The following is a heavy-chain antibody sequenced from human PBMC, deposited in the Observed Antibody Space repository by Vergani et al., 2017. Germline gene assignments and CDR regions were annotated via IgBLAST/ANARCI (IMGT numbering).Heavy chain of an antibody. D-gene: IGHD2-15*01. CDR1: GGTFSSYA. J-gene: IGHJ6*03. CDR2: IIPIFGTA. CDR3: AREGFVGYCSGGSCYSRSSYYYYYMDV. V-gene: IGHV1-69*01. Sequence: QVQLVQSGAEVKKPGSSVKVSCKASGGTFSSYAISWVRQAPGQGLEWMGGIIPIFGTANYALKFQGRVTITADESTSTAYMELSSLRSEDTAVYYCAREGFVGYCSGGSCYSRSSYYYYYMDVWGKGTTVTVSS.